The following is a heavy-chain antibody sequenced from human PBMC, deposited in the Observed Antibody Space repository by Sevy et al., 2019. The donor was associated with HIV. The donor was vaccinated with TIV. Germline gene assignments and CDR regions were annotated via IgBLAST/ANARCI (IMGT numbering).Heavy chain of an antibody. CDR2: INPNSGGT. CDR3: AGERVYCSGGSCKPGGWFDP. V-gene: IGHV1-2*02. J-gene: IGHJ5*02. Sequence: ASVKVSCKASGYTFTGYYMHWVRQAPGQGLEWMGWINPNSGGTNYAQKFQGRVTMTRDTSISTAYMELSRLRSDDTAVYYGAGERVYCSGGSCKPGGWFDPWGQGTLVTVSS. D-gene: IGHD2-15*01. CDR1: GYTFTGYY.